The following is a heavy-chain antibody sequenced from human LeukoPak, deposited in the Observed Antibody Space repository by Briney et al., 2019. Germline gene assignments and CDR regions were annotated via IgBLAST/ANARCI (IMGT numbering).Heavy chain of an antibody. J-gene: IGHJ5*02. CDR2: IYYSGST. CDR1: GGSISSYY. Sequence: SETLSLTCTVSGGSISSYYWSWIRQPPGKGLEWIGYIYYSGSTNYNPSLKSRVTISVDTSKNQFSLKLSSVTAADTAVYYCARLISSARIGDWFDPWGQGTLVTVSS. D-gene: IGHD2/OR15-2a*01. CDR3: ARLISSARIGDWFDP. V-gene: IGHV4-59*08.